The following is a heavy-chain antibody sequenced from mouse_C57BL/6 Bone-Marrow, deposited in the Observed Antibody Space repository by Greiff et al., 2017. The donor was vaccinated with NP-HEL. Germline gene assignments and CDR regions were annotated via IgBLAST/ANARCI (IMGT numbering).Heavy chain of an antibody. Sequence: VQLQQSGPGLVQPSQSLSITCTVSGFSLTSYGVHWVRQSPGQGLEWLGVIWSGGSSAYNAAFIYRLSISKDNSKSQVFFKMNSLQADDTDIYYCARRGAGYYAMDYWGQGTSVTVSS. V-gene: IGHV2-2*01. CDR2: IWSGGSS. CDR1: GFSLTSYG. J-gene: IGHJ4*01. CDR3: ARRGAGYYAMDY.